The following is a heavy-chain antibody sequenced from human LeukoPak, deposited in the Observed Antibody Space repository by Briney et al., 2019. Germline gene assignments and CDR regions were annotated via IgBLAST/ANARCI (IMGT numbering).Heavy chain of an antibody. V-gene: IGHV4-30-2*01. CDR1: GGSISSGGYS. Sequence: SQTLSLTCTVSGGSISSGGYSWSWIRQPPGKGLDWIGYIYHSRSTYYNPSLKSRVTISVDRSKNQFSLKLSSVTAADTAVYYCARGSRISGGQYCSSTSCYGYNWFDPWGQGILVTVSS. CDR2: IYHSRST. D-gene: IGHD2-2*01. CDR3: ARGSRISGGQYCSSTSCYGYNWFDP. J-gene: IGHJ5*02.